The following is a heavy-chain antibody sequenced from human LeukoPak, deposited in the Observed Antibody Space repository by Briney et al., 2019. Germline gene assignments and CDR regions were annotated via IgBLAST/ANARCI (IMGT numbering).Heavy chain of an antibody. V-gene: IGHV1-24*01. Sequence: ASVKVSCKVSGYTLTELSMHWVRQAPGKGLEWMGGFDPEDGETIYAQKFQGRVTMTEDTSTDTAYMELSSLRSEDTAVYYCARDLAVTTGFDYWGQGTLVTVSS. CDR2: FDPEDGET. CDR1: GYTLTELS. D-gene: IGHD4-17*01. J-gene: IGHJ4*02. CDR3: ARDLAVTTGFDY.